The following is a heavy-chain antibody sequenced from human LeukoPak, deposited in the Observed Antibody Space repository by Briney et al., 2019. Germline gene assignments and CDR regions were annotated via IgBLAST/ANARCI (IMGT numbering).Heavy chain of an antibody. V-gene: IGHV4-34*01. Sequence: SDTLSHTCDVHGGCFSGYYWRWIRQPPPKGLAWIEEINLSGRSNYNPSLKDRVTISVDTSKIQFTLKLSSVAAADMAVYYCARVGMAAATLDFGGRGTLVTVSS. D-gene: IGHD6-13*01. CDR1: GGCFSGYY. J-gene: IGHJ4*02. CDR3: ARVGMAAATLDF. CDR2: INLSGRS.